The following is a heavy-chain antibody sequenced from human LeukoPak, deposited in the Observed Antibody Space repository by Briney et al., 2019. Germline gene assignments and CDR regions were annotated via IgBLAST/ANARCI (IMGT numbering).Heavy chain of an antibody. V-gene: IGHV1-24*01. D-gene: IGHD6-13*01. J-gene: IGHJ4*02. CDR1: GYTLTELS. CDR3: ATAGKYSSSWGYYFDY. CDR2: FDPEDGET. Sequence: ASVNVSCKVSGYTLTELSMHWVRQAPGKGLEWMGGFDPEDGETIYAQKFQGRVTMTEDTSTDTAYMELSSLRSEDTAVYYCATAGKYSSSWGYYFDYWGQGTLVTVSS.